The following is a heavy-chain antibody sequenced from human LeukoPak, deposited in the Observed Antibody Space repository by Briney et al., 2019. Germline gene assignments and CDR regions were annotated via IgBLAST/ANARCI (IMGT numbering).Heavy chain of an antibody. CDR1: GGTFSSYA. J-gene: IGHJ6*03. CDR2: IIPIFGTA. CDR3: ARGGGGSLGNYYYYYMDV. Sequence: SVKVSCKASGGTFSSYAISWVRQAPGQGLEWMGGIIPIFGTANYAQKFQGRVTITTDESTSTAYMELSSLRSEDTAVYYCARGGGGSLGNYYYYYMDVWGKGTTVTVSS. V-gene: IGHV1-69*05. D-gene: IGHD1-26*01.